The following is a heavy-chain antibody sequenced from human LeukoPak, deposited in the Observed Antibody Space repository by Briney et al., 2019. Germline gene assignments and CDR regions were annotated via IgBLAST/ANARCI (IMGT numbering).Heavy chain of an antibody. D-gene: IGHD1-26*01. CDR3: ARARGSYRPYYYGMDV. Sequence: PSETLSLTCAVYGGSFSGYYWGWIRQPPGKGLQWIGEINHSGSTNYNPSLKSRVTISVDTSKNQFSLKLSSVTAADTAVYYCARARGSYRPYYYGMDVWGQGTTVTASS. CDR2: INHSGST. V-gene: IGHV4-34*01. CDR1: GGSFSGYY. J-gene: IGHJ6*02.